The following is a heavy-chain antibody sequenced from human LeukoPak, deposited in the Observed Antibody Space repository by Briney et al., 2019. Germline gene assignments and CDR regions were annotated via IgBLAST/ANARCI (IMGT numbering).Heavy chain of an antibody. Sequence: ASVKVSCQASGYTFPSYGISLVRQAPGQGLEWMGWISAYNGNTNYAQKLQGRVTMTTDTSTSTAYMELRSLRSDDTAVYYCARPIRTTGQEGGYWGQGTLVTVSS. D-gene: IGHD1-14*01. CDR3: ARPIRTTGQEGGY. J-gene: IGHJ4*02. V-gene: IGHV1-18*01. CDR2: ISAYNGNT. CDR1: GYTFPSYG.